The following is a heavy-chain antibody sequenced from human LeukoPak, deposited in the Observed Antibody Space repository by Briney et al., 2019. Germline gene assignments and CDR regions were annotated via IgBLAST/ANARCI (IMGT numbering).Heavy chain of an antibody. CDR1: GGTFSSYA. J-gene: IGHJ5*02. Sequence: ASVKVSCKASGGTFSSYAISWVRQAPGQGLEWMGGIIPIFGTANYAQKFQGRVTITADESTSTAYMELRSLRSDDTAVYYCARDPRVGEGSSKNWFDPWGQGTLVTVSS. V-gene: IGHV1-69*13. CDR2: IIPIFGTA. CDR3: ARDPRVGEGSSKNWFDP. D-gene: IGHD3-10*01.